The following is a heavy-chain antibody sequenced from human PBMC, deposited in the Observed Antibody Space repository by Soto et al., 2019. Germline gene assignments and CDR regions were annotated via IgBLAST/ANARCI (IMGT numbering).Heavy chain of an antibody. J-gene: IGHJ5*02. Sequence: SVKVSCKASGGTFSSYAISWVRQAPGQGLEWMGGIIPIFGTANYAQKFKGRVTITADESTITAYMELHSLRSEDTALYYCARDRTDSGYYTNWLDPWGQGTQVTVSS. CDR3: ARDRTDSGYYTNWLDP. V-gene: IGHV1-69*13. CDR2: IIPIFGTA. CDR1: GGTFSSYA. D-gene: IGHD3-22*01.